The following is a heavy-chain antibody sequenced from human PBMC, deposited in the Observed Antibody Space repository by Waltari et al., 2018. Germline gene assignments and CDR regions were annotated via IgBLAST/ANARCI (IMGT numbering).Heavy chain of an antibody. Sequence: QVQLVQSGAEVKKPGSSVKVSCKASGGTFSSYAISWVRQAPGQGLEWMGGIIPICGTANYAQKFQGRVTITTDESTSTAYMELSSLRSEDTAVYYCAFQYYYDSSGSGYFQHWGQGTLVTVSS. CDR1: GGTFSSYA. D-gene: IGHD3-22*01. J-gene: IGHJ1*01. CDR3: AFQYYYDSSGSGYFQH. CDR2: IIPICGTA. V-gene: IGHV1-69*05.